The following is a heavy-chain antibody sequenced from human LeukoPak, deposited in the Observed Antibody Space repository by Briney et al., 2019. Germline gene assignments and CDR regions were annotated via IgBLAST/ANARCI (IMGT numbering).Heavy chain of an antibody. D-gene: IGHD4/OR15-4a*01. CDR1: AFTFSTYW. V-gene: IGHV3-74*01. J-gene: IGHJ4*02. CDR2: LNNDGSST. CDR3: ARRAGAYSHPYDY. Sequence: GGSLRLSCEASAFTFSTYWMHWVRHAPGKGLEWVSRLNNDGSSTSYADSVRGRFTISRDNAKNMLYLQMNSLRAEDTAVYYCARRAGAYSHPYDYWGQGTLATVSS.